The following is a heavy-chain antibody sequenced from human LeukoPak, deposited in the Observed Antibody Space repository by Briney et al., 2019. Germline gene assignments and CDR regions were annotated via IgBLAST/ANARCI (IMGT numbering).Heavy chain of an antibody. D-gene: IGHD3-3*01. Sequence: PSETLSLTCTVSGGSISSYYWSWIRQPPGKGLEWIGYIYYSGSTNYNPSLKSRVTISVDTSKNQFSLKLSSVTAADTAVYYCARVLRDFWSGYYTDSLFDYWGQGTLVTVSS. V-gene: IGHV4-59*01. CDR1: GGSISSYY. CDR2: IYYSGST. CDR3: ARVLRDFWSGYYTDSLFDY. J-gene: IGHJ4*02.